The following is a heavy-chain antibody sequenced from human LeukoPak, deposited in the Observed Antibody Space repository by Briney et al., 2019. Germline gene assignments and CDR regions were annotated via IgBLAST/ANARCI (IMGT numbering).Heavy chain of an antibody. Sequence: KAGGSLRLSCAASGFTFSDYYMSWIRQAPGKGLEWVSYISSTGSTISYADSVMGRFTISRDNAKNSLYLQMNILRAEDTAVYYCASGYCSGGTCYYYWGQGTLVTVSS. CDR3: ASGYCSGGTCYYY. J-gene: IGHJ4*02. CDR1: GFTFSDYY. V-gene: IGHV3-11*01. D-gene: IGHD2-15*01. CDR2: ISSTGSTI.